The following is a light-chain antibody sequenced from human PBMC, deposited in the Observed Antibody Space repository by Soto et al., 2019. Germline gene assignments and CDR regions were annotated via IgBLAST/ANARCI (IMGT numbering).Light chain of an antibody. CDR2: DAS. V-gene: IGKV1-5*01. CDR3: QQYHTYLT. J-gene: IGKJ4*01. CDR1: QSISSW. Sequence: DIQITQSPSTLSASVGDRVTITCRASQSISSWLAWYQQRPGRAPKLLIYDASSLETGVPSRFSGSGSGTEFTLTISSLQPDDFATYHCQQYHTYLTFGGGTKVDI.